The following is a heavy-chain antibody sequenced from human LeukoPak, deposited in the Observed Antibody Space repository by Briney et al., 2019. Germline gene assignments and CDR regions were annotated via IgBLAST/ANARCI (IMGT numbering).Heavy chain of an antibody. CDR2: IIPIFGTA. Sequence: ASVKVSCKASGGTFSSYAISWVRQAPGQGLEWMGGIIPIFGTANYAQKFQGRVTITADESTSTAYMELSGLRSEDTAVYYCARGSGSYRAPFDYWGQGTLVTVSS. CDR1: GGTFSSYA. V-gene: IGHV1-69*13. CDR3: ARGSGSYRAPFDY. D-gene: IGHD3-10*01. J-gene: IGHJ4*02.